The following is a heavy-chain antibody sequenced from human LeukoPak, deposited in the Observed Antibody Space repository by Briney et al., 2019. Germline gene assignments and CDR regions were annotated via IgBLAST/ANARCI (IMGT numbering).Heavy chain of an antibody. CDR2: IWYDGSNK. J-gene: IGHJ4*02. CDR3: ARDLTDLDCGDNYFDY. CDR1: GFTFSSYG. V-gene: IGHV3-33*01. Sequence: PGGSLRLSCAASGFTFSSYGMHWVRQAPGKGLEWVAVIWYDGSNKYYADSVKGRFTISRDNSKNTLYLQMNSLRAEDTAVYYCARDLTDLDCGDNYFDYWGQGTLVTVSS. D-gene: IGHD4-17*01.